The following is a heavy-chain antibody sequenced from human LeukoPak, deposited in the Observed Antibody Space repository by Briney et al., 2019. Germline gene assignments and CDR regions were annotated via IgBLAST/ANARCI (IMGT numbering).Heavy chain of an antibody. D-gene: IGHD6-19*01. Sequence: SETLSLTCTVSGGSISSSSYYWSWIRQPAGKGLEWIGRIYTSGSTTYNPSLKSRVTISVDTSKNQFSLKLSSVTAADTAVYYCARVGIAVAGDYYYYYMDVWGKGTTVTVSS. CDR3: ARVGIAVAGDYYYYYMDV. J-gene: IGHJ6*03. V-gene: IGHV4-61*02. CDR2: IYTSGST. CDR1: GGSISSSSYY.